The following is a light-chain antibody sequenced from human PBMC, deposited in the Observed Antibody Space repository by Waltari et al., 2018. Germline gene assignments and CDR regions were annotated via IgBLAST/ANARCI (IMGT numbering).Light chain of an antibody. CDR1: ALPKKY. J-gene: IGLJ3*02. V-gene: IGLV3-10*01. Sequence: SYELTQPPSVSVSPGQTARITCHGDALPKKYAYCYQQKSGQAPVLVIYADSKRPSGIPERFSGSSSGTMATLTISGAQVEDEADYYCYSTDSSGNHRVFGGGTKLTVL. CDR3: YSTDSSGNHRV. CDR2: ADS.